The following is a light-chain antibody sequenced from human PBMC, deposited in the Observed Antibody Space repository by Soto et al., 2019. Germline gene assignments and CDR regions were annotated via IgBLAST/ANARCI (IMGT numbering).Light chain of an antibody. CDR1: QSVSSY. Sequence: EIVLTQSPATLSLSPGERATLSCRASQSVSSYLAWYQQKPGQAPMLLIYDASNRATGIPARFSGSGSGTDFTLTISSLEPEDFAVYYCQQRSNWLWTFGQGTKVEIK. CDR3: QQRSNWLWT. V-gene: IGKV3-11*01. J-gene: IGKJ1*01. CDR2: DAS.